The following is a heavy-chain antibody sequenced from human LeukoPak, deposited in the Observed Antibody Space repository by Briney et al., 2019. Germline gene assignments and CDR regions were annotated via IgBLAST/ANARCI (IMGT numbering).Heavy chain of an antibody. CDR2: IKSKTDGGTT. CDR1: GLTFSKAC. Sequence: PGRSLRLSCAASGLTFSKACMSCVREAPGKGLEWVGRIKSKTDGGTTDYAAPVKGRFNISRDNSKNTLYLQMNSLKTEDTAVYYCTTDSSTFDYWGQGTLVTVSS. V-gene: IGHV3-15*01. CDR3: TTDSSTFDY. D-gene: IGHD6-13*01. J-gene: IGHJ4*02.